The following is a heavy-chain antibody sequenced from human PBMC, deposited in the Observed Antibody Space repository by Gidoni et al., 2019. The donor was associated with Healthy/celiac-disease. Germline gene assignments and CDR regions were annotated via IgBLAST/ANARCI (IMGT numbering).Heavy chain of an antibody. D-gene: IGHD5-18*01. CDR3: AGGYSDGRGMRY. CDR1: GYTFTGYY. Sequence: QVQLVQSGAAVKKPGASVKVSCKASGYTFTGYYMNWVRQAPGQGREWMGWINPNRGGTNYAQKFQGRVTMTRDTSISTAYMELSRLRSDDTAVYYCAGGYSDGRGMRYWGQGTLVTVSS. CDR2: INPNRGGT. J-gene: IGHJ4*02. V-gene: IGHV1-2*02.